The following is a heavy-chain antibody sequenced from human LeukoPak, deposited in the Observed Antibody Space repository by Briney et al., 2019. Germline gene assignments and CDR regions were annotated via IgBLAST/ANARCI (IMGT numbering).Heavy chain of an antibody. J-gene: IGHJ6*03. CDR2: INHSGST. CDR3: ARGLMRAVRGGNYMDV. CDR1: GGLISSTTYY. Sequence: SETLSLTCAVSGGLISSTTYYWAWIRQPPGKGLEWIGEINHSGSTNYNPSLKSRVTISVDTSKNQFSPKLSSVTAADTAVYYCARGLMRAVRGGNYMDVWGKGTTVTVSS. D-gene: IGHD3-10*02. V-gene: IGHV4-39*07.